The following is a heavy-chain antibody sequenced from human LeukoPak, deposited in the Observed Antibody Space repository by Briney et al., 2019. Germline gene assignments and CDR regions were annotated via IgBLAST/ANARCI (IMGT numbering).Heavy chain of an antibody. J-gene: IGHJ5*02. V-gene: IGHV3-23*01. CDR1: GFTFSSYA. D-gene: IGHD6-13*01. CDR2: ISGSGGST. CDR3: AKDRGYSSSWYWFDP. Sequence: GGSLRLSCAASGFTFSSYAMSWVRQAPGKGREWVSAISGSGGSTYYADSVKGRFTISRDNSKNTLYLQMNSLRAEDTAVYYCAKDRGYSSSWYWFDPWGQGTLVTVSS.